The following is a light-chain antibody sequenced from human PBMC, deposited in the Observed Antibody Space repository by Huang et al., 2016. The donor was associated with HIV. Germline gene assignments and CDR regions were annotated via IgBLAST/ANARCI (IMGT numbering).Light chain of an antibody. Sequence: EIVMTQSPATLSLSPGERATLSCRASQSVNSRLAWYQQKPGQAPSLLINVASTSAAGGLGRFSGSRYGKKYTLTISSLQSEDFAVDYYQQYYNWPPNTFGQGTKLESK. CDR3: QQYYNWPPNT. CDR1: QSVNSR. V-gene: IGKV3-15*01. CDR2: VAS. J-gene: IGKJ2*01.